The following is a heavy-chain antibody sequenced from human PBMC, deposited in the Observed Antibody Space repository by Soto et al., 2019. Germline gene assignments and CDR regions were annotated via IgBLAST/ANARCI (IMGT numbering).Heavy chain of an antibody. CDR1: GGTFSSYA. V-gene: IGHV1-69*12. Sequence: QVQLVQSGAEVKKPGSSVKVSCKASGGTFSSYAISWVRQAPGQGLEWMGGIIPIFGTANYAQKFQGRVTITADESTSTAYMALGSLRSEDTAVYYCARALLGLTLDPWGQGTLVTVSS. CDR3: ARALLGLTLDP. J-gene: IGHJ5*02. CDR2: IIPIFGTA.